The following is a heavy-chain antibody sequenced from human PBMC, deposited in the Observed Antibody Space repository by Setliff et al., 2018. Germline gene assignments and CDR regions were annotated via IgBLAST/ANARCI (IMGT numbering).Heavy chain of an antibody. Sequence: PSETLSLTCTVSGGSISPYYWSWIRQSPGKGLEWIGYIYHSGYTNYNPSLKSRVTISVDTSKNQFSLKLSSVTAADTAVYYCASYRQDVNYWGQGTLVTVSS. CDR1: GGSISPYY. V-gene: IGHV4-59*08. CDR3: ASYRQDVNY. J-gene: IGHJ4*02. CDR2: IYHSGYT. D-gene: IGHD4-4*01.